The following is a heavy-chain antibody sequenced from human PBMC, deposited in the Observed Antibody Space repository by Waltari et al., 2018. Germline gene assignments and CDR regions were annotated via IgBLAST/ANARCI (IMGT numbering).Heavy chain of an antibody. Sequence: VQLQESGPGLVKPSETLSLSCSVSGDSIASHFWSWIRQAPGKGLEWIGYMYFSGTNNYNPSLKSRVSISIDTSNNHFSLTLRSVTAADTAIYYCARLPRGSVIIGAFDIWGQGTQVTVSS. CDR2: MYFSGTN. J-gene: IGHJ3*02. CDR1: GDSIASHF. V-gene: IGHV4-59*11. CDR3: ARLPRGSVIIGAFDI. D-gene: IGHD3-22*01.